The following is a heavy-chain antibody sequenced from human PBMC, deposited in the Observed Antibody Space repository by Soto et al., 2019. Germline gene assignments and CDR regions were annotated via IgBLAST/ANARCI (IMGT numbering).Heavy chain of an antibody. CDR1: GGSISCYY. CDR3: ARRGESITGTTSFDY. D-gene: IGHD1-7*01. Sequence: SETRSRTWTVSGGSISCYYWTWIRQPPGKGLEWIGYIYYSGSTSYNPSLKSRVTMSVDTSKNQFSLKLSSVTTADTAVYYCARRGESITGTTSFDYWGQGTLVTFSS. V-gene: IGHV4-59*01. J-gene: IGHJ4*02. CDR2: IYYSGST.